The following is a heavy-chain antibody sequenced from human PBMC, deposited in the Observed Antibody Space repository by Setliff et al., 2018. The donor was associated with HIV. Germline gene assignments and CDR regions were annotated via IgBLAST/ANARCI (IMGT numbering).Heavy chain of an antibody. CDR3: ARQGGYSGYGFYYYYYYMDV. V-gene: IGHV4-39*01. CDR1: GGSISSNSYY. CDR2: IYYSGST. D-gene: IGHD5-12*01. Sequence: SETLSLTCTVSGGSISSNSYYWGWIRQPPGKGLEWIGSIYYSGSTYYNPSLKSRVTISVDTSKNQFFLKLSSVTAADTAVYYCARQGGYSGYGFYYYYYYMDVWGKGTTVTVSS. J-gene: IGHJ6*03.